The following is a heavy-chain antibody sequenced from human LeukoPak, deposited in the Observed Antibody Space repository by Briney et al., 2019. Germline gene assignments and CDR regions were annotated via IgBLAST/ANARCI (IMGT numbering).Heavy chain of an antibody. J-gene: IGHJ3*02. D-gene: IGHD6-19*01. CDR3: ARDRTPYNGGWYDACDI. CDR1: GFTFSNYW. V-gene: IGHV3-7*03. Sequence: HPGGSLRLSCASSGFTFSNYWMTWVRQAPGKGLEWVANIKEDESEKHYADSVKGRFTISRDNAKNSLYLQMNSLRADDTAVYFCARDRTPYNGGWYDACDIWGPGTMVTVSS. CDR2: IKEDESEK.